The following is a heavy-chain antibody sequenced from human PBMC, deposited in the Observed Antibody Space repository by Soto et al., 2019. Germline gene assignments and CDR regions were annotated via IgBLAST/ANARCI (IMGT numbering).Heavy chain of an antibody. Sequence: QVQLVQSGAEVKKPGASVKVSCKTSGYTFTGYYMHWVRQAPGEGLDWMAWINPISGATKYAQKFQGRVNMTRDTSISTVYMELSSLTSDVTAVYYCVRGGYGDYLHHWGQGTLVTVSS. CDR1: GYTFTGYY. D-gene: IGHD4-17*01. CDR2: INPISGAT. V-gene: IGHV1-2*02. J-gene: IGHJ1*01. CDR3: VRGGYGDYLHH.